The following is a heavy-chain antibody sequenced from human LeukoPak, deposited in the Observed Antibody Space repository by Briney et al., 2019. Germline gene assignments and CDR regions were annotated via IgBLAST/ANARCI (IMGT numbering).Heavy chain of an antibody. Sequence: GGSLRLSCAASGFTFSKCWMLWVRQAPGKGLESVSRINTDGTVTTYADSVKGRFTVSRDNADNTMFLQMNSVRDEDTAVYYCATKQWLAPPPDSWGQGTPVTVSS. CDR2: INTDGTVT. V-gene: IGHV3-74*01. CDR1: GFTFSKCW. J-gene: IGHJ4*02. D-gene: IGHD6-19*01. CDR3: ATKQWLAPPPDS.